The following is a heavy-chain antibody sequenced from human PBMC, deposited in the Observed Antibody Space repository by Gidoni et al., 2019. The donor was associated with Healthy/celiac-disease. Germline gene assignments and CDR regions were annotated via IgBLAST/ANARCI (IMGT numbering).Heavy chain of an antibody. V-gene: IGHV3-33*01. Sequence: QVQLVESGGGVVQPGRSLRRSCAESGFTFSSYGMHWVRQAPGKGLEWVAVIWYDGSNKYYADSVKGRFTISRDNSKNTLYLQMNSLRAEDTAVYYCARAFNQYYYDSSGYFKYWGQGTLVTVSS. CDR3: ARAFNQYYYDSSGYFKY. D-gene: IGHD3-22*01. CDR1: GFTFSSYG. CDR2: IWYDGSNK. J-gene: IGHJ4*02.